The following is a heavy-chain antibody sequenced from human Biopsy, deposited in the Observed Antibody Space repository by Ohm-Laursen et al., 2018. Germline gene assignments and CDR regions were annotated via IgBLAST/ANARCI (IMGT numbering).Heavy chain of an antibody. CDR3: ARDSGILNYGNFKYYHYYGMDV. V-gene: IGHV4-59*01. CDR1: GGSISSDY. CDR2: IYYSGST. D-gene: IGHD4-11*01. Sequence: SETLSLTCTVSGGSISSDYWSWIRQTPGKGLEWIGYIYYSGSTNYNPSLKSRVSISVDTSKNQFSLRLNSVTAADTAVYYCARDSGILNYGNFKYYHYYGMDVWGQGTKVTVSS. J-gene: IGHJ6*02.